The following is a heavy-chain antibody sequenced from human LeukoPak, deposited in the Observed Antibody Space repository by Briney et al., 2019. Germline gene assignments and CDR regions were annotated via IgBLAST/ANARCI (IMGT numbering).Heavy chain of an antibody. CDR3: ARDRSSSRDRSPNSSGWHPGLPF. J-gene: IGHJ4*02. CDR1: GGSISSYY. D-gene: IGHD6-19*01. V-gene: IGHV4-38-2*02. Sequence: KASETLSLTCTVSGGSISSYYWSWIRQPPGKGLEWIGSIYHSGSTYYNPSLKSRVTISVDTSKNQFSLKLSSVTAADAAVYYCARDRSSSRDRSPNSSGWHPGLPFWGQGTLVTVSS. CDR2: IYHSGST.